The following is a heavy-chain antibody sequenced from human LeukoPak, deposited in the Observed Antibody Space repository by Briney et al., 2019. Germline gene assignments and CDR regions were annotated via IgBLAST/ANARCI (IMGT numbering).Heavy chain of an antibody. D-gene: IGHD5-18*01. CDR2: INHSGST. J-gene: IGHJ4*02. Sequence: SETLSLTCTVSGDSVISGLYYWTWIRQPPGKGLEWIGEINHSGSTNYNPSLKSRVTISVDTSKNQFSLKLSSVTAADTAVYYCARGGSGYSYGRLGSYYFDYWGQGTLVTVSS. CDR3: ARGGSGYSYGRLGSYYFDY. CDR1: GDSVISGLYY. V-gene: IGHV4-34*01.